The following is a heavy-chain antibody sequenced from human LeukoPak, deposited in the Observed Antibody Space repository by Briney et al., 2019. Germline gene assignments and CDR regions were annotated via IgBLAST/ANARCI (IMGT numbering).Heavy chain of an antibody. Sequence: PGGSLRLSCAASEFTFSTYGMHWVRQAPGKGLEWVAVIWYDGSIKYYADSVKGRFTISRDNSKNTLYLQMNSLRAEDTAVYYCARAVGPFDIWGQGTIVIVSS. J-gene: IGHJ3*02. V-gene: IGHV3-33*01. CDR3: ARAVGPFDI. CDR2: IWYDGSIK. CDR1: EFTFSTYG. D-gene: IGHD3-16*01.